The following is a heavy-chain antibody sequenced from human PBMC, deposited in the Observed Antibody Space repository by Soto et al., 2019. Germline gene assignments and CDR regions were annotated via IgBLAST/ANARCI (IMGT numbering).Heavy chain of an antibody. CDR2: IYHSGST. V-gene: IGHV4-30-2*03. D-gene: IGHD6-6*01. CDR3: ARLAARPNYYYYGMDV. J-gene: IGHJ6*02. CDR1: GGSISSGGYS. Sequence: SETLSLTCTVSGGSISSGGYSWSWIRQPPGKGLEWIGYIYHSGSTYYNPSLKSRVTISVDTSKNQFSLKLSSVTAADTAVYYCARLAARPNYYYYGMDVWGQGTTVTVSS.